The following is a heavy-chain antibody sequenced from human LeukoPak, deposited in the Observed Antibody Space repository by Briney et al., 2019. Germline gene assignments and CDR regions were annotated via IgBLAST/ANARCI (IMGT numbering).Heavy chain of an antibody. CDR2: ISSSDSYI. CDR1: GFTFSSYN. V-gene: IGHV3-21*01. J-gene: IGHJ5*02. Sequence: GGSLRLSCAASGFTFSSYNMNWVRQAPGKGLEWVSSISSSDSYIYYADSVKGRFTISRDNAKNSLYLQMKSLRAEDTAVYYCARGKTSQNIVTRKTYNWFDPWGQGTLVTVSS. CDR3: ARGKTSQNIVTRKTYNWFDP. D-gene: IGHD2/OR15-2a*01.